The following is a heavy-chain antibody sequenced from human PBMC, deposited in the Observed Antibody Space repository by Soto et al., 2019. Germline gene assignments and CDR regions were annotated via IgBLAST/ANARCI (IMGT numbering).Heavy chain of an antibody. D-gene: IGHD2-2*01. CDR1: GFTFSSYS. CDR2: ISGRGTTT. J-gene: IGHJ6*02. CDR3: ARLGYCSGTSCSHYFYYYGMDV. Sequence: PGGSLRLSCAASGFTFSSYSMNWVRQAPGKGLEWVSFISGRGTTTYYADSVKGRFTISRDNAKNSLYLQVNSLRDEDTAVYYCARLGYCSGTSCSHYFYYYGMDVWGHGTTVTVSS. V-gene: IGHV3-48*02.